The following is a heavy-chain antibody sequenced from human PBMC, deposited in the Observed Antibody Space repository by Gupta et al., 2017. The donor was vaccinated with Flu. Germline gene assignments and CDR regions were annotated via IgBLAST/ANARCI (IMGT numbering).Heavy chain of an antibody. CDR1: GSNFATSW. D-gene: IGHD2-21*02. CDR3: ARLGVTVIQINYFDI. J-gene: IGHJ4*02. V-gene: IGHV5-51*01. Sequence: QLVQSGAEVKTPGASLKISCKASGSNFATSWIAWVRQMPGKGLAWMGIIYPGDSDTSYSPSFQGQVTMSADESTSTAYLQWSSLRASDTAIYYCARLGVTVIQINYFDIWGQGTLVTVSS. CDR2: IYPGDSDT.